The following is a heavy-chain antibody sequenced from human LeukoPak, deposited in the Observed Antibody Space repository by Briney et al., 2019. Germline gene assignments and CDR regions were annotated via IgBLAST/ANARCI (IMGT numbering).Heavy chain of an antibody. CDR1: GYTFTTYG. CDR2: FNPYNGNR. CDR3: VRERFGWFDP. D-gene: IGHD3-10*01. Sequence: ASVKVSCKASGYTFTTYGITWVRQAPGQGLEWMGWFNPYNGNRKYAQKFQGRVTLTTDTSATTAYMELRSLISDDTAVYYCVRERFGWFDPWGQGTLVTVSS. J-gene: IGHJ5*02. V-gene: IGHV1-18*01.